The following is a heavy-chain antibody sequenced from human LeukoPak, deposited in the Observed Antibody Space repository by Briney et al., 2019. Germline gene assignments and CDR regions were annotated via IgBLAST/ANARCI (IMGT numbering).Heavy chain of an antibody. CDR1: GGSISSGGYY. V-gene: IGHV4-31*03. CDR3: ATNIPTPTTSPPLGY. D-gene: IGHD1-26*01. J-gene: IGHJ4*02. CDR2: IYYSGST. Sequence: SETLSLTCTVSGGSISSGGYYWSWIRQHPGKGLEWIGYIYYSGSTYYNPSLKSRVTISVDTSKYQFSLELSSVTAADTAVYYCATNIPTPTTSPPLGYWGQGTLVTVSS.